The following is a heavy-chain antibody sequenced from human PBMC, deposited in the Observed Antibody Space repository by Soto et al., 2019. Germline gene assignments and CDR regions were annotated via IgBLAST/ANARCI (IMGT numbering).Heavy chain of an antibody. D-gene: IGHD3-10*01. V-gene: IGHV4-34*01. CDR1: GGSFSGYY. Sequence: SETLSLTCAVYGGSFSGYYWSWIRQPPGKGLEWIGEINHSGSTNYNPSLKSRVTISVDTSKNQFSLKLSSVTAADTAVYYCARERKVLGAGRLQANWFDPWGQRTLVTVSS. CDR3: ARERKVLGAGRLQANWFDP. J-gene: IGHJ5*02. CDR2: INHSGST.